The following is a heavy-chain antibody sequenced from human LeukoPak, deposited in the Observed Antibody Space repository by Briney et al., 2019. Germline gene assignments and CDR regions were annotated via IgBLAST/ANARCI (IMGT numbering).Heavy chain of an antibody. V-gene: IGHV3-21*01. J-gene: IGHJ4*02. Sequence: GGSLRLSCAASGFTFSSYEMNWVRQAPGKGLEWVSSISSSSSYIYYADSVKGRFTISRDNAKNSLYLQMNSLRAEDTAVYYCARGALGWLQSEVHYFDYWGQGTLVTVSS. D-gene: IGHD5-24*01. CDR3: ARGALGWLQSEVHYFDY. CDR2: ISSSSSYI. CDR1: GFTFSSYE.